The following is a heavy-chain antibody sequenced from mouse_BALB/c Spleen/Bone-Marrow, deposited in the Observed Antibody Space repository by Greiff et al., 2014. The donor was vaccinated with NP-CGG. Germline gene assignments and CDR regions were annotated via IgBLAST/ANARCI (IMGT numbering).Heavy chain of an antibody. D-gene: IGHD2-3*01. V-gene: IGHV1-14*01. CDR2: INPYNDGT. J-gene: IGHJ4*01. Sequence: EVKLQESGPELVKPGASVKVSCKASGYTFTTYVMQWVKQKPGQGLEWIGYINPYNDGTKYNEKFKGKATLTSDKSSSTAYMELSSLTSEDSAVYYCARSDGYYYAVDYWGQGTSVTVSS. CDR3: ARSDGYYYAVDY. CDR1: GYTFTTYV.